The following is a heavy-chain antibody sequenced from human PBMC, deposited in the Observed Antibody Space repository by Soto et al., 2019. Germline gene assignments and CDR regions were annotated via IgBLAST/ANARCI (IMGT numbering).Heavy chain of an antibody. CDR1: GGTFSSYA. D-gene: IGHD5-18*01. V-gene: IGHV1-69*13. J-gene: IGHJ6*02. Sequence: GASVKVSCKASGGTFSSYAISWVRQAPGQGLEWMGGIIPIFGTANYAQKFQGRVTITADESTSTAYMELSSLRSEDTAVYYCARDKWIRRALYYYYYGMDVWGQGTTVTVSS. CDR3: ARDKWIRRALYYYYYGMDV. CDR2: IIPIFGTA.